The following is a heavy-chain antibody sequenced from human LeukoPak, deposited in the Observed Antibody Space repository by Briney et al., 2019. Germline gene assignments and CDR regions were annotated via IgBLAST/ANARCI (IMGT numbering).Heavy chain of an antibody. CDR2: ISSSSSYI. V-gene: IGHV3-21*01. CDR3: ARDLGPTFYCSGGSCYSNPSYYYYYGMDV. J-gene: IGHJ6*02. CDR1: GFTFSSYS. Sequence: GGSLRLSCAASGFTFSSYSMNWVRQAPGKGLEWVSSISSSSSYIYYEDSVKGRFTISRDNAKNSLYLQMNSLRAEDTAVYYCARDLGPTFYCSGGSCYSNPSYYYYYGMDVWGQGTTVTVSS. D-gene: IGHD2-15*01.